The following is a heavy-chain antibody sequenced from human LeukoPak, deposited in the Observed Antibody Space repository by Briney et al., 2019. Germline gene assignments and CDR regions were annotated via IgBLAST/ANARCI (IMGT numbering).Heavy chain of an antibody. CDR1: GFTFSSYG. J-gene: IGHJ4*02. CDR2: IRYDGSNK. V-gene: IGHV3-30*02. CDR3: AKDLVHSSSWYTGLDY. Sequence: AGGSLRLSCAASGFTFSSYGMHWVRQAPGKGLEWVAFIRYDGSNKYYADSVKGRFTISRDNSKNTLYLQMNSLRAEDTAVYYCAKDLVHSSSWYTGLDYWGQGTLVTVSS. D-gene: IGHD6-13*01.